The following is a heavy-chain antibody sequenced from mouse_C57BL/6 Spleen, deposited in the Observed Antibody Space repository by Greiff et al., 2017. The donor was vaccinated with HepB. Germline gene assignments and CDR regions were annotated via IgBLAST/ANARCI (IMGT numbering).Heavy chain of an antibody. CDR2: IYPGDGDT. V-gene: IGHV1-82*01. J-gene: IGHJ3*01. CDR1: GYAFSSSW. CDR3: ATHYDWFAY. D-gene: IGHD2-4*01. Sequence: QVQLQHSGPELVKPGASVKISCKASGYAFSSSWMNWVKQRPGKGLEWIGRIYPGDGDTNYNGKFKGKATLTADKSSSTAYMQLSSLTSEDSAVYFCATHYDWFAYWGQGTLVTVSA.